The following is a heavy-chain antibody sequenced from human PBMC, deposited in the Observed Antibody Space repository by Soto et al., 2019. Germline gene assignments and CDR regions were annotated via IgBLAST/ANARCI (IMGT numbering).Heavy chain of an antibody. CDR1: GFTFSSYG. J-gene: IGHJ6*02. Sequence: QVQLVESGGGVAQPGRSLRLSCAASGFTFSSYGMHWVRQAPGKGLEWVAVISYDGSNKYYADSVKGRFIISRDNSKNTLYLQMNSLRAEDTAVYYCAKGDDIYYYGMDVWGQGTTVTVSS. V-gene: IGHV3-30*18. CDR3: AKGDDIYYYGMDV. D-gene: IGHD3-9*01. CDR2: ISYDGSNK.